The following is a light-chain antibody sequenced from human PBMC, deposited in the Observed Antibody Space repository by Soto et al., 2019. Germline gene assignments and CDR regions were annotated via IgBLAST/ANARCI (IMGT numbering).Light chain of an antibody. CDR3: QQYNNWPPAT. J-gene: IGKJ1*01. V-gene: IGKV3-15*01. CDR2: GAS. Sequence: EIVMTQSPATLSVSPGERATLSCRASHSVSSSYLAWYQQKPGQAPRLLIYGASTRATGIPARFSGSGSGTEFTLTISSLQSEDFAVYYCQQYNNWPPATFGQGTKVDNK. CDR1: HSVSSSY.